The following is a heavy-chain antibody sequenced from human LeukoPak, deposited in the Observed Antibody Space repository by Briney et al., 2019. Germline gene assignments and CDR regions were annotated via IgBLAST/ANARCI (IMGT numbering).Heavy chain of an antibody. D-gene: IGHD3-10*02. CDR1: GFTFNSYS. J-gene: IGHJ6*04. Sequence: GGSLRLSCAASGFTFNSYSMNWVRQAPGKGLEWVSCISSSSSYIYYADSVKGRFTISRDNAKNSLHLQMNSLRAEDTAVYYCAELGITMIGGVWGKGTTVTISS. CDR3: AELGITMIGGV. CDR2: ISSSSSYI. V-gene: IGHV3-21*01.